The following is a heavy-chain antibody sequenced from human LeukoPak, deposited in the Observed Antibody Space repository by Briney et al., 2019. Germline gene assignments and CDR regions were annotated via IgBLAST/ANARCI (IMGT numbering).Heavy chain of an antibody. CDR1: GGSITNTNYY. CDR2: VYHSGIT. Sequence: SETLSLTCTVSGGSITNTNYYWAWIRQPPGEGLEWIGSVYHSGITYYTPSLKSRVSISVDTSKNQFSLKVTSVTAADTAVYYCARDFRWGGGSYLTDAFDIWGQGTMVTVSS. V-gene: IGHV4-39*07. D-gene: IGHD1-26*01. J-gene: IGHJ3*02. CDR3: ARDFRWGGGSYLTDAFDI.